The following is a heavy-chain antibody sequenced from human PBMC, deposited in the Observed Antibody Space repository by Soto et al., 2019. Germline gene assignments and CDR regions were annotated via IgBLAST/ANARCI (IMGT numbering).Heavy chain of an antibody. CDR3: ARHSPGSGGSCYDY. D-gene: IGHD2-15*01. J-gene: IGHJ4*02. Sequence: QVQLQESGPGLVKPSETLSLTCTVSGGSISSYYWSWIRQPPGKGLEWIGYIYYSGSTNNNPSLKSRVTISVDTTKNQFSLRLSSVTAADTAVYYCARHSPGSGGSCYDYWGQGTLVTVSS. CDR1: GGSISSYY. V-gene: IGHV4-59*08. CDR2: IYYSGST.